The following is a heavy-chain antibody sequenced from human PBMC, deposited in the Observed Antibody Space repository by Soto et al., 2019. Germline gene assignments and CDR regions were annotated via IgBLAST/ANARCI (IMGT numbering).Heavy chain of an antibody. CDR2: IIPIFGTA. V-gene: IGHV1-69*01. Sequence: QVQLVQSGAEVKKPGSSVKVSCKASGGTFSSYAISWVRQAPGQGLEWMGGIIPIFGTANYAQKFQGRVTITADESTSTAYMELSSLRAEDTAVYYCARRVMITPIDGNWFDPWGQGTLVTVSS. CDR1: GGTFSSYA. D-gene: IGHD3-16*01. CDR3: ARRVMITPIDGNWFDP. J-gene: IGHJ5*02.